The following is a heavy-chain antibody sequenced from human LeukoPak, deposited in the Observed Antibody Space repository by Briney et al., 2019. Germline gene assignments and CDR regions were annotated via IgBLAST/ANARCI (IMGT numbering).Heavy chain of an antibody. CDR1: GGSISSTSHY. D-gene: IGHD6-13*01. V-gene: IGHV4-39*07. Sequence: SETLSLTCTVSGGSISSTSHYWGWLRQPPGTGLEWIGNIYYSGNTNNNPSLKSRVTISLDTSKNQLSLRLSSVTAADTAVYYCARAKAAAGSRLVWFDPWGQGTLVTVSS. J-gene: IGHJ5*02. CDR3: ARAKAAAGSRLVWFDP. CDR2: IYYSGNT.